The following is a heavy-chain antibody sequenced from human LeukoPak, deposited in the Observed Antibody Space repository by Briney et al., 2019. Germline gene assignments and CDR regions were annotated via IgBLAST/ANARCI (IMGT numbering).Heavy chain of an antibody. V-gene: IGHV2-5*02. CDR3: AHRHQVRGVTYFDY. D-gene: IGHD3-10*01. CDR2: IYWDDDK. J-gene: IGHJ4*02. CDR1: GFSLSTSGVG. Sequence: SGPTLVNPTQTLTLTCTFSGFSLSTSGVGVGWIRQPPGKALEWLALIYWDDDKRYSPSLKSRLTITKDTPKNQVALTMTNMDPVDTATYYCAHRHQVRGVTYFDYWGQGTLVTVSS.